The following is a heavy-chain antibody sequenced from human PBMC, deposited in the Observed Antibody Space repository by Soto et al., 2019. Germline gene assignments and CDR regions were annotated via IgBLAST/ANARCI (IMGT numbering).Heavy chain of an antibody. V-gene: IGHV1-69*06. CDR3: ERVIRGAAFDI. Sequence: QVQLVQSGAEVKKPGSSVKVSCKASGVTFSSYAISWVRQAPGQGLEWMGGIISIFGTANYAQKFQGRFTITADKSTSTAYMELSSLRSEDTAVYYCERVIRGAAFDIWGQGTMVTVSS. CDR1: GVTFSSYA. J-gene: IGHJ3*02. CDR2: IISIFGTA.